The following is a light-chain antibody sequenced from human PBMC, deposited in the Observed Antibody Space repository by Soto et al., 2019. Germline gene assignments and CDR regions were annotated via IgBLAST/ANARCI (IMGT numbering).Light chain of an antibody. J-gene: IGKJ4*01. CDR1: QSIGSN. V-gene: IGKV3D-15*01. CDR2: GAS. CDR3: QQYNDWPLT. Sequence: EIVLTQSPGTLSLSPGERATLSCRASQSIGSNYLVWYQQKPGQAPRLLMYGASTRPTGIPARFSGSGSGTEFTLTIISLQSEDSAVYYCQQYNDWPLTFGGGTKVEIK.